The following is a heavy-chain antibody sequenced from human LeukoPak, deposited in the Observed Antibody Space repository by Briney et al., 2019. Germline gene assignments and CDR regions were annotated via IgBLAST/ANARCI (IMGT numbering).Heavy chain of an antibody. Sequence: PSETLSLTCAVSGYFISSGYYWGWIRQPPGKGLEWIRSIYHSGSTYFNPSLKSRVTISVDTSNNQFSLTLSSVTVADTAVYFCARVAGSGTALDAFDNWGQGTMVTVSS. J-gene: IGHJ3*02. CDR2: IYHSGST. CDR3: ARVAGSGTALDAFDN. CDR1: GYFISSGYY. D-gene: IGHD1-1*01. V-gene: IGHV4-38-2*01.